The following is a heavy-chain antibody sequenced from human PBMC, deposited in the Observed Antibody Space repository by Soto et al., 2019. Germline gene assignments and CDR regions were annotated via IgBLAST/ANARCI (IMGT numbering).Heavy chain of an antibody. CDR3: ARRGRELDNYDVLIGFDY. Sequence: RGESLKISCKGSGYSFATHWIGWVRQMPGKGLEWMGIMYPGDSDTRYGPSFEGRVTISADKSINTAYLQWHSLEAADTAMYYCARRGRELDNYDVLIGFDYWGQGTLVTVSS. V-gene: IGHV5-51*01. CDR1: GYSFATHW. J-gene: IGHJ4*02. D-gene: IGHD3-9*01. CDR2: MYPGDSDT.